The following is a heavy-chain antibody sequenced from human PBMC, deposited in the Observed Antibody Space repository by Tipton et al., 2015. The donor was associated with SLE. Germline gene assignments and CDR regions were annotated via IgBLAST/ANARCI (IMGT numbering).Heavy chain of an antibody. CDR2: INHSGST. Sequence: TLSLTCTVSGGSVSSGGYYWSWIRQPPGKGLEWIGEINHSGSTNYNPSLKSRVTISVDTSKNQFSLKLSSVTAADTAVYYCARGLLEWSDYWGQGTLVTVSS. CDR1: GGSVSSGGYY. CDR3: ARGLLEWSDY. V-gene: IGHV4-61*08. D-gene: IGHD3-3*01. J-gene: IGHJ4*02.